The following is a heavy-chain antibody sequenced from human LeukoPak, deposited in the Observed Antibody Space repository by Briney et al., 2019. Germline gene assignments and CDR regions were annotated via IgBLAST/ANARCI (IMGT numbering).Heavy chain of an antibody. J-gene: IGHJ4*02. Sequence: GGSLRLSCAASGFTFSSYGMHWVRQAPGKGLEWVAVISPDGSSKYYADSMKGRFTISRDHSKNTLYLQVNSLRVKDTAVYYCAKDAFKGGTFGGVLDYWGQGTLVTVSS. CDR1: GFTFSSYG. CDR2: ISPDGSSK. V-gene: IGHV3-30*18. D-gene: IGHD3-16*01. CDR3: AKDAFKGGTFGGVLDY.